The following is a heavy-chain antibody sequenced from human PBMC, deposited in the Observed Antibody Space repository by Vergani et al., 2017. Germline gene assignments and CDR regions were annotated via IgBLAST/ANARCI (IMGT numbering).Heavy chain of an antibody. CDR3: VRDGVSSSWYLRIDP. Sequence: QVQLQESGPGLVKPSENLSLTCTVSGGSISSYYWSWIRQPAGKGLEWIGRIYTSGSTNYNPSLKSRVTLSVDTSKNQFSLKLSSVTAADTAVYYCVRDGVSSSWYLRIDPWGQGTLVTVSS. D-gene: IGHD6-13*01. CDR2: IYTSGST. J-gene: IGHJ5*02. CDR1: GGSISSYY. V-gene: IGHV4-4*07.